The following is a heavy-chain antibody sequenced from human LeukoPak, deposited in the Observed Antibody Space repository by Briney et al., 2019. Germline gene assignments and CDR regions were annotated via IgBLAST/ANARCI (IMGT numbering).Heavy chain of an antibody. D-gene: IGHD3-9*01. CDR2: IRASGGET. Sequence: GGSLRLSCAASGFSFSRYTMTWVRQAPGKGLEWVSSIRASGGETFYADSVKGRFTISRDNSMNTLQLQMNSLRAEDTAVYYCAIVITYYNVLTGDPTDYWGQGILVTVSS. CDR1: GFSFSRYT. CDR3: AIVITYYNVLTGDPTDY. J-gene: IGHJ4*02. V-gene: IGHV3-23*01.